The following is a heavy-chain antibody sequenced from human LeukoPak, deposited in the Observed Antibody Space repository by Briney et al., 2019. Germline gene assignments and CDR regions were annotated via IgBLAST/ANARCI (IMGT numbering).Heavy chain of an antibody. D-gene: IGHD2-2*02. CDR2: IYYSGST. J-gene: IGHJ5*02. V-gene: IGHV4-59*01. CDR3: ARASCYTCWFDP. CDR1: GGSISSYY. Sequence: PSETLSLTCTVSGGSISSYYWSWIRQPPGKGLEWIGYIYYSGSTNYNPSIKSRVTISVDTSKNQFSLKLSSVTAADTAVYYCARASCYTCWFDPWGQGTLVTVSS.